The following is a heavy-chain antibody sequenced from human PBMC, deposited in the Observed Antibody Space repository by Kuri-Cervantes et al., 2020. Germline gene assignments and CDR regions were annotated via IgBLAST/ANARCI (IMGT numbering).Heavy chain of an antibody. CDR3: ARDLRGSSWYSYYYGMDV. CDR1: GGSISSYY. CDR2: IYYSGST. Sequence: GSLRLSCTVSGGSISSYYWSWIRQPPGKGLEWIGYIYYSGSTNYNPSLKSRVTISVDTSKNQFSLKLTSVTAADTAVYYCARDLRGSSWYSYYYGMDVWGQGTTVTVSS. V-gene: IGHV4-59*01. J-gene: IGHJ6*02. D-gene: IGHD6-13*01.